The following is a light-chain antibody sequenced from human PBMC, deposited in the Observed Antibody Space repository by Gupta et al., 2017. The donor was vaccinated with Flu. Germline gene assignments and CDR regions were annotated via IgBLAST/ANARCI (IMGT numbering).Light chain of an antibody. CDR1: NIGSKT. CDR3: QVWDGDSDQWV. V-gene: IGLV3-21*02. J-gene: IGLJ3*02. Sequence: VTCGASNIGSKTVHWYQQRPGQAPVLVVYDDPDRPSGIPERFSGSNFGNTATLAISRVEAGDEADYYCQVWDGDSDQWVFGGGTKLTVL. CDR2: DDP.